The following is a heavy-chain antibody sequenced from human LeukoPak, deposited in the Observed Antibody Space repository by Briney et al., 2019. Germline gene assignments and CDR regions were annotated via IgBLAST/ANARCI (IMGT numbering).Heavy chain of an antibody. Sequence: GGSLRLSCAASGFTFSNYWMSWVRQAPGKGLEWVANIQQDGSEKYYVGSVKGRFTISRDNAKNSLYLQMNSPRVEDTAVYYCAGDPHTGGYWGQGTLVTVSS. J-gene: IGHJ4*02. V-gene: IGHV3-7*01. CDR3: AGDPHTGGY. D-gene: IGHD1-1*01. CDR2: IQQDGSEK. CDR1: GFTFSNYW.